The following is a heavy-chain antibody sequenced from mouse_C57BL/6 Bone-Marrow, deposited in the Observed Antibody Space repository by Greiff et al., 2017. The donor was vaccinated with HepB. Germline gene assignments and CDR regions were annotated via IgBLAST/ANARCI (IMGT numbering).Heavy chain of an antibody. CDR2: IDPSDSYT. CDR1: GYTFTSYW. V-gene: IGHV1-50*01. Sequence: QVQLQQPGAELVKPGASVKLSCKASGYTFTSYWMQWVKQRPGQGLEWIGEIDPSDSYTNYNQKFKGKATLTVDTSSSTAYMQLSSLTSEDSAVYYCARNGCADAMDYWGQGTSVTVSS. J-gene: IGHJ4*01. CDR3: ARNGCADAMDY.